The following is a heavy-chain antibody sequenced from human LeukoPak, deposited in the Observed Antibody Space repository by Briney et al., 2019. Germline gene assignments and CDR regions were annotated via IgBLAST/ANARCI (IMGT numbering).Heavy chain of an antibody. V-gene: IGHV3-48*02. D-gene: IGHD6-19*01. Sequence: GGSLRLSCAASGFSFSTYSMRWVRHAPGNGPEWVSYISSGSGSIYYADSVKGRFTISRDNAKNSLYLQMNSLRDEDTAVYYCASVQGGAVNYWGQGTLVTVSS. CDR1: GFSFSTYS. CDR3: ASVQGGAVNY. J-gene: IGHJ4*02. CDR2: ISSGSGSI.